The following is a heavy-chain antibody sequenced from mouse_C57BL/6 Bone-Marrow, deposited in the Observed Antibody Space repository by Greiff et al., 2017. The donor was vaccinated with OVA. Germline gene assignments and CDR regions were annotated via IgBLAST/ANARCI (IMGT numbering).Heavy chain of an antibody. V-gene: IGHV2-2*01. CDR2: IWRGGST. CDR1: GFSLTSYG. CDR3: ASIYYGNYGYAMDY. D-gene: IGHD2-1*01. Sequence: VQLQQSGPGLVQPSQSLSITCTVSGFSLTSYGVHWVRQSPGKGLEWLGVIWRGGSTDYNAAFISRLSISKDNSKSQVFVKRNSLQADDTAIYYCASIYYGNYGYAMDYWGQGTSVTVSS. J-gene: IGHJ4*01.